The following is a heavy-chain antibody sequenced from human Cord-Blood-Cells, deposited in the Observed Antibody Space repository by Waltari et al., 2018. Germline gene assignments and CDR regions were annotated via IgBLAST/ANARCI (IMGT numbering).Heavy chain of an antibody. V-gene: IGHV3-7*01. Sequence: EVQLVESGGGLVQPGGSLRLSCAASVFTFGSYWMSWVRQAPGKGLEWVANIKQDGSEKYYVDSVKGRFTISRDNAKNSLYLQMNSLRAEDTAVYYCAKNWGFDYWGQGTLVTVSS. D-gene: IGHD7-27*01. CDR1: VFTFGSYW. CDR2: IKQDGSEK. CDR3: AKNWGFDY. J-gene: IGHJ4*02.